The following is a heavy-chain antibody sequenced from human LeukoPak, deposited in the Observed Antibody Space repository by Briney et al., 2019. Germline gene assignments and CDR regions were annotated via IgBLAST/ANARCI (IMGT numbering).Heavy chain of an antibody. J-gene: IGHJ6*03. Sequence: GGSLRLSCAASGFTFSSYSMNWVRQAPGKGLQWVSSISSSSSYIYYADSVKGRFTISRDNAKNSLYLQMNSLRAEDTAVYYCARTTTFYYYYMDVWGKGTTVTVSS. CDR1: GFTFSSYS. CDR2: ISSSSSYI. D-gene: IGHD1-1*01. CDR3: ARTTTFYYYYMDV. V-gene: IGHV3-21*01.